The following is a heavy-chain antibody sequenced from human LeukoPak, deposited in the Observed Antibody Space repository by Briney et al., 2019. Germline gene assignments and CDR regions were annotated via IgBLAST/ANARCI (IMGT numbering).Heavy chain of an antibody. Sequence: GGSLRLSCAASGFTFSSYAMHWVRQAPGKGLEWVAVISYDGSNKYYADSVKGRFTISRDNSKNTLYPQMNSLRAEDTAVYYCAREGIVVVVADYWGQGTLVTVSS. D-gene: IGHD2-15*01. J-gene: IGHJ4*02. CDR1: GFTFSSYA. V-gene: IGHV3-30-3*01. CDR3: AREGIVVVVADY. CDR2: ISYDGSNK.